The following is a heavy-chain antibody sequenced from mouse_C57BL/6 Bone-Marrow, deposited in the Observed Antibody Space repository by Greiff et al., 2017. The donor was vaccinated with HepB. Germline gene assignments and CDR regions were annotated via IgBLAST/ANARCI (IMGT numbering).Heavy chain of an antibody. CDR2: IDPETGGT. Sequence: VKLQESGAELVRPGASVTLSCKASGYTFTDYEMHWVKQTPVHGLEWIGAIDPETGGTAYNQKFKGKAILTADKSSSTAYMELRSLTSEDSAVYYCTRTTMAPYYAMDYWGQGTSVTVSS. D-gene: IGHD2-1*01. V-gene: IGHV1-15*01. J-gene: IGHJ4*01. CDR3: TRTTMAPYYAMDY. CDR1: GYTFTDYE.